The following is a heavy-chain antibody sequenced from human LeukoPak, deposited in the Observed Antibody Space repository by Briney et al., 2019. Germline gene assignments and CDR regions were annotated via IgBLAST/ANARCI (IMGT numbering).Heavy chain of an antibody. V-gene: IGHV4-59*01. CDR2: IYYSGNS. Sequence: SETLSLTCTVSGGSISTYYRSWIRQPPGKGLEWIGYIYYSGNSNYNPSLKSRVTISVDTSKNQFSLKLSSVTAADTAVYYCAGLGASGNGYLSWFDPWGQGTLVTVSS. J-gene: IGHJ5*02. CDR1: GGSISTYY. CDR3: AGLGASGNGYLSWFDP. D-gene: IGHD3-22*01.